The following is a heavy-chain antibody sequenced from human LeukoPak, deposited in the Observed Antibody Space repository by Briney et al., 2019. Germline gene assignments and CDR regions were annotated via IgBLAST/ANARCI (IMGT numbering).Heavy chain of an antibody. V-gene: IGHV3-7*01. Sequence: GGSLRLSCAASGFTFSSYWMSWVRQAPGKGLEWVANIKQDGSEKYYVDSVKGRFTISRYNAKNSLYLQMNSLRAEDTAVYYCARGLGGLLEWLWFLDYWGQGTLVTVSS. CDR2: IKQDGSEK. CDR1: GFTFSSYW. J-gene: IGHJ4*02. CDR3: ARGLGGLLEWLWFLDY. D-gene: IGHD3-3*01.